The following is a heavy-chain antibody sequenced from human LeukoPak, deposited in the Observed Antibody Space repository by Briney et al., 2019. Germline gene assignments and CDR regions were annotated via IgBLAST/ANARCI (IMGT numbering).Heavy chain of an antibody. V-gene: IGHV1-3*02. D-gene: IGHD5-12*01. CDR3: ARGGDLATGDAFDI. CDR1: GYTFTSYA. J-gene: IGHJ3*02. Sequence: ASVRVSCKASGYTFTSYAMHWVRQAPGQRLEWMGWSNAGNGNTKYSQEFQGRVTITRDTSASTAYMELSSLRSEDMAVYYCARGGDLATGDAFDIWGQGTTVTVSS. CDR2: SNAGNGNT.